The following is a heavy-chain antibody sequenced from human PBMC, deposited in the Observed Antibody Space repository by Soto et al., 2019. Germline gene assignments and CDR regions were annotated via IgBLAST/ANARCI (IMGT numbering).Heavy chain of an antibody. CDR1: GYTFTSYD. V-gene: IGHV1-8*01. CDR2: MNPNSGNT. D-gene: IGHD5-12*01. CDR3: ASFSGYDYYYYGMDV. Sequence: ASVKVSCKASGYTFTSYDINWVRQATGQGLEWMGWMNPNSGNTGYAQKFQGRVTMTRNTSISTAYMELSSLRSEDTAVYYCASFSGYDYYYYGMDVWGQGTTVTVSS. J-gene: IGHJ6*02.